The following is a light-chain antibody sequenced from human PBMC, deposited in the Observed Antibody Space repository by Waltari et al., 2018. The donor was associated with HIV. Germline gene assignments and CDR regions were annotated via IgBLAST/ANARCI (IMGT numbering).Light chain of an antibody. Sequence: NFMLTQPHSVSASPGKTVTISCTGSSGRVASNYVQWYQQRPGSAPTTVIYIDDQRPSGVPERFSASINGSSDSASLAVSRLKTEDEADYDCQAFHGITAVFGGGTKLTVL. CDR2: IDD. CDR3: QAFHGITAV. CDR1: SGRVASNY. J-gene: IGLJ3*02. V-gene: IGLV6-57*02.